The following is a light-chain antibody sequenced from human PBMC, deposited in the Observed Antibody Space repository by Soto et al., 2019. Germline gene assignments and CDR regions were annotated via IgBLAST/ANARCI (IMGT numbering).Light chain of an antibody. Sequence: QSVLTQPPSVSGSPGQSVTISCTGTSSDVGSYNRVSWYQQPPGTAPKLMIYAVSNRPSGVPDRFSGSKSGNTASLTVSGLQAEDEADYYCSSYTSSSTPVVFGGGTKLTVL. V-gene: IGLV2-18*02. J-gene: IGLJ2*01. CDR2: AVS. CDR3: SSYTSSSTPVV. CDR1: SSDVGSYNR.